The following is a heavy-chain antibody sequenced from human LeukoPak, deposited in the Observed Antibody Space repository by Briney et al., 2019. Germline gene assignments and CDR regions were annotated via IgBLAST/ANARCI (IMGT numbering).Heavy chain of an antibody. Sequence: AASVTVSCKASGYTFTGYYMHWVRQAPGQGLEWMGWINPNSGGTNYAQKFQGRVTMTRDTSISTAYMELSRLRSDDTAVYYCARDGPYYYGMDVWGQGTTVTVSS. V-gene: IGHV1-2*02. J-gene: IGHJ6*02. CDR2: INPNSGGT. CDR1: GYTFTGYY. CDR3: ARDGPYYYGMDV.